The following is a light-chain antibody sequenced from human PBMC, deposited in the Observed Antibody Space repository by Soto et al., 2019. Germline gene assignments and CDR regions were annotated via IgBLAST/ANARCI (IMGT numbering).Light chain of an antibody. CDR3: SSYTTSTIV. CDR2: EVT. Sequence: QLVLTQPASVSGSPGQSITISCTGSSSAFGAYRYVSWYQQHPGKAPKVLIYEVTNRPSGVSNRFSGSKSDNTASLIISGLQAEDEADYYCSSYTTSTIVFGTGTKLTVL. CDR1: SSAFGAYRY. V-gene: IGLV2-14*01. J-gene: IGLJ1*01.